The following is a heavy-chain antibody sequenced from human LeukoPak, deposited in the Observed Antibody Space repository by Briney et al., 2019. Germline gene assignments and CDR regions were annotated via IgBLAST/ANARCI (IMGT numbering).Heavy chain of an antibody. J-gene: IGHJ4*02. CDR1: GFTFSTYW. CDR2: IKPDGSEK. CDR3: LRSGGY. D-gene: IGHD1-26*01. Sequence: GGSLRLSCAASGFTFSTYWMNWVRQAPGKGLEWVANIKPDGSEKYFVDSVKGRFTISRNNAKNSLYLQMNSLRAEDTAVYYCLRSGGYWGQGTPVTVSS. V-gene: IGHV3-7*01.